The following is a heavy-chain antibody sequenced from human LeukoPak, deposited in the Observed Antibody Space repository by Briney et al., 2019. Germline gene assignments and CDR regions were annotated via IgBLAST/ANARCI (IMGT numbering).Heavy chain of an antibody. CDR1: GFTFSDYY. V-gene: IGHV3-11*01. D-gene: IGHD6-13*01. CDR2: ISASGSTI. Sequence: GGSLRLSCAASGFTFSDYYMNWLRQAPGKGLEWISYISASGSTIYYAESLGGRFTISRDNAENSLYLQLNDLRAEDTAVYYCARAHWQQYYFGYWGQGALVTVSS. CDR3: ARAHWQQYYFGY. J-gene: IGHJ4*02.